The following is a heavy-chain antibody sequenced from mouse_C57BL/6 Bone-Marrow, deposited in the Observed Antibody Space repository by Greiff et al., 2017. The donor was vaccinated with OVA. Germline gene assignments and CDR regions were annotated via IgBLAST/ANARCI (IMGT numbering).Heavy chain of an antibody. V-gene: IGHV1-55*01. CDR3: ARFTTVVATGYCDV. Sequence: QVQLQQPGAELVKPGASVKMSCKASGYTFTSYWITWVKQRPGQGLEWIGDIYPGSGSTNYNEKFKSKVTLTVDTSSSTAYMQLSSLTSEDSAVYYCARFTTVVATGYCDVWGTGTTVTVSS. CDR1: GYTFTSYW. CDR2: IYPGSGST. D-gene: IGHD1-1*01. J-gene: IGHJ1*03.